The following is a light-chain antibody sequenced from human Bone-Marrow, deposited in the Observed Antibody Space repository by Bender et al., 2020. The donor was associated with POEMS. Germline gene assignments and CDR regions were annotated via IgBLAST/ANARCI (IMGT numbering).Light chain of an antibody. J-gene: IGLJ2*01. CDR3: QAWDGSIVV. V-gene: IGLV2-23*02. Sequence: QSALTQPASMSGSPGQSITISCAGTSSDVGSYDLVSWYQQHPGKAPKLMIYEVSKRPSGVSNRFSGSKSGNTASLTISGLQAEDEADYYCQAWDGSIVVFGGGTKLTVL. CDR2: EVS. CDR1: SSDVGSYDL.